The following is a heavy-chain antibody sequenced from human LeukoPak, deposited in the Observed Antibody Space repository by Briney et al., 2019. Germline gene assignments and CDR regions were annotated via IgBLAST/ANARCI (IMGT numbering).Heavy chain of an antibody. V-gene: IGHV3-30*04. Sequence: GGSLRLSCAASGFTFSNYVLHWVRQAPGKGLECVAVISYDGRNKYYADSVKGRFTVSRDNSKNTLFLQMNSLRAEDTAVYYCAREGIIDAFDIWGQGTVVTVSS. J-gene: IGHJ3*02. CDR2: ISYDGRNK. CDR1: GFTFSNYV. CDR3: AREGIIDAFDI.